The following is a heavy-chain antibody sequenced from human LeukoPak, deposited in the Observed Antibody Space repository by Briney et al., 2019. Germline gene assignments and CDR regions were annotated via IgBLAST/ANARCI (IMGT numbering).Heavy chain of an antibody. V-gene: IGHV1-2*02. CDR3: ARDCSSTSIWGQTWFDP. D-gene: IGHD2-2*01. CDR2: RNHNSGST. CDR1: GYTCTGYY. J-gene: IGHJ5*02. Sequence: ASVMLSCTPSGYTCTGYYMHCVWQWPRQRLEKRVWRNHNSGSTNYEQKFHGRVTMPRDRSIRTAYMELSRLRSDDTAVYYCARDCSSTSIWGQTWFDPWGRGTLVTVSS.